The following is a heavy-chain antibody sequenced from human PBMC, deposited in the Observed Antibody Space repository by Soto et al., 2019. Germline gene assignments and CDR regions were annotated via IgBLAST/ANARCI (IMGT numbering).Heavy chain of an antibody. CDR3: AREVVGYCSGGSCYSVYGMDV. V-gene: IGHV4-30-2*01. Sequence: PSETLSLTCAVSGGSISSGGYSWSWIRQPPGKGLEWIGYIYHSGSTNYNPSLKSRVTISVDTSKNQFSLKLSSVTAADTAVYYCAREVVGYCSGGSCYSVYGMDVWGQGTTVTVSS. D-gene: IGHD2-15*01. CDR2: IYHSGST. CDR1: GGSISSGGYS. J-gene: IGHJ6*02.